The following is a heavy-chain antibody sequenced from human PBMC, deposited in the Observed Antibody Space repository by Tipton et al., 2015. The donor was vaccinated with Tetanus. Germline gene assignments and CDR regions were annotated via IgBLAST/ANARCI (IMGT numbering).Heavy chain of an antibody. CDR1: GFTFTRYA. V-gene: IGHV3-30-3*01. Sequence: SLRLSCAASGFTFTRYAMHWIRQAPGKGLEWVAVITFDGSTKYYADSVKGRFTLSRDNSQSTLYLQMNSLKVEDTAVYYCVSGSALDYWGQGTLISVSS. D-gene: IGHD6-25*01. J-gene: IGHJ4*02. CDR2: ITFDGSTK. CDR3: VSGSALDY.